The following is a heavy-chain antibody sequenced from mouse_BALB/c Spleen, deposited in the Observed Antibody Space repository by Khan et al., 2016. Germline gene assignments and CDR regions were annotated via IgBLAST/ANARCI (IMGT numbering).Heavy chain of an antibody. D-gene: IGHD3-3*01. CDR2: IYPGCGST. V-gene: IGHV1-81*01. CDR3: AKGLGAMDY. Sequence: QVQLQQSGPELVKPGASVKMSCKASGYTFTDSVISWVKQRTGQGLESLGEIYPGCGSTYYSETFTGTATLPADKSSNPASLQLSSLTSEASAVSFCAKGLGAMDYRGQGTTVTVAS. CDR1: GYTFTDSV. J-gene: IGHJ4*01.